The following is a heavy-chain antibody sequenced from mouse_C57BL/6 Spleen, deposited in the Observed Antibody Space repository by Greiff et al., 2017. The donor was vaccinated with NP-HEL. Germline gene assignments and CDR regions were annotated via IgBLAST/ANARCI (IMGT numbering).Heavy chain of an antibody. CDR1: GYTFTSYD. CDR3: ARFDTTVVAPLDY. CDR2: IYPRDGST. D-gene: IGHD1-1*01. V-gene: IGHV1-85*01. J-gene: IGHJ4*01. Sequence: VQLQQSGPELVKPGASVKLSCKASGYTFTSYDINWVKQRPGQGLEWIGWIYPRDGSTKYNEKFKGKATLTVDTSSSTAYMELHSLTSEDSAVYFCARFDTTVVAPLDYWGQGTSVTVSS.